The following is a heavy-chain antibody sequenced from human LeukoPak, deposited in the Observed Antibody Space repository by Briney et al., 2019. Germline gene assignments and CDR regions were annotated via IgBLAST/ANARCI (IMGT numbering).Heavy chain of an antibody. CDR1: GFTFSDYY. D-gene: IGHD2-15*01. CDR2: ISSSGSYT. Sequence: GGSLRLSCAASGFTFSDYYMTWIRQAPGKGLEWISYISSSGSYTNYADSLKGRFTISRDNAKNSLYLQMNSLRAEDTAVYYCARASYCSDGSCYSDYWGQGTLVTVSS. CDR3: ARASYCSDGSCYSDY. V-gene: IGHV3-11*05. J-gene: IGHJ4*02.